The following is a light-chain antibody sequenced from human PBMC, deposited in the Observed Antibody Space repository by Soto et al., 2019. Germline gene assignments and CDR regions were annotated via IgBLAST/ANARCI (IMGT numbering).Light chain of an antibody. CDR3: QSYDSSLSGSV. Sequence: QSVLTQPPSVSGAPGQRVTISCTGSSSNIGAGYDAHWYQQLRGTAPKLLIYGNTNRPSGVPDRFSGSKSGTSASLAITGLQAEDEADYYCQSYDSSLSGSVFGGGTQLTVL. CDR1: SSNIGAGYD. V-gene: IGLV1-40*01. J-gene: IGLJ2*01. CDR2: GNT.